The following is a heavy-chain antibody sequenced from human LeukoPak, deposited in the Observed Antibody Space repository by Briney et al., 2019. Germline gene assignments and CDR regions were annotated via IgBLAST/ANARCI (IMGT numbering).Heavy chain of an antibody. CDR3: ARKMVRGVIIMSYFDY. J-gene: IGHJ4*02. Sequence: GGSLRLSCAASGFTFSSYEMNWVRQAPGKGLEWVSYISSSGSTIYYADSVKGRFTISRDNAKNSLYLQMNSLRAEDTAVYCCARKMVRGVIIMSYFDYWGQGTLVTVSS. D-gene: IGHD3-10*01. CDR2: ISSSGSTI. V-gene: IGHV3-48*03. CDR1: GFTFSSYE.